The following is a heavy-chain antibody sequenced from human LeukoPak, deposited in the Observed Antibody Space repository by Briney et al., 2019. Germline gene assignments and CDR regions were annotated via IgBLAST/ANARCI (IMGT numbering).Heavy chain of an antibody. D-gene: IGHD3-10*02. CDR2: ISGSGGST. V-gene: IGHV3-23*01. J-gene: IGHJ6*04. CDR3: AELGITMIGGV. CDR1: GFTFSSYE. Sequence: GGSLRLSCAASGFTFSSYEMTWVRQAPGKGLEWVSAISGSGGSTYYADSVKGRVTISRDNAKNSLYLQMNSLRAEDTAVYYCAELGITMIGGVWGKGTTVTISS.